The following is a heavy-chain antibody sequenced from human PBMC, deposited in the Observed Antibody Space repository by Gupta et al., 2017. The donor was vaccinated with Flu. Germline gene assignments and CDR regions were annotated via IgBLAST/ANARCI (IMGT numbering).Heavy chain of an antibody. CDR3: ATYVLGTHKDHY. J-gene: IGHJ4*02. CDR1: GETFSGYF. Sequence: HVQLQQSGSGPVKLSETLYLTCAVYGETFSGYFWGWMRQPPGKGLGWIEDVNHGGGTSYNPSLKSRVTISVDTSKNQFSLKLTSVTAADTAVYYCATYVLGTHKDHYWGQGTLVTVSS. CDR2: VNHGGGT. V-gene: IGHV4-34*08. D-gene: IGHD4-23*01.